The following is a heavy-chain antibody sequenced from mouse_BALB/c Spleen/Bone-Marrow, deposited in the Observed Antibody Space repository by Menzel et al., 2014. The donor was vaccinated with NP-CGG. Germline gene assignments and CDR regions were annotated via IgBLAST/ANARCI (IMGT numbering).Heavy chain of an antibody. CDR1: GFTFTDYY. J-gene: IGHJ4*01. V-gene: IGHV7-3*02. CDR3: AGFPMDY. Sequence: EAQGVESGGGLVQPGGSLRLSCTTSGFTFTDYYMSWVRQPPGKALEWLAFIRNKAYGYTTEYSASVRGRFTISRDNSQINLDLQMNTLRAEDRATYYWAGFPMDYWGQGTSVTVSS. CDR2: IRNKAYGYTT.